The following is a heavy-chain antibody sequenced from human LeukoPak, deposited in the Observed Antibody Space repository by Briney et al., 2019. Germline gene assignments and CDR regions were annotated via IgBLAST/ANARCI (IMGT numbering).Heavy chain of an antibody. D-gene: IGHD6-13*01. J-gene: IGHJ4*02. CDR1: GFIFSNFA. Sequence: GGSLRLSCAASGFIFSNFAMHWVRQAPGKGLEWVAIIWFDGTKKNYADSVKGRFTISRDNSENTLYLQMNGLRPEDTAVYYCAREPSGAAAGGNSFDYWGQGTLVIVSS. CDR2: IWFDGTKK. CDR3: AREPSGAAAGGNSFDY. V-gene: IGHV3-33*01.